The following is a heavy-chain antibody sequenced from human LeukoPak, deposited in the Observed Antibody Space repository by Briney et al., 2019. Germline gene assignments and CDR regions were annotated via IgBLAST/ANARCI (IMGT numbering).Heavy chain of an antibody. D-gene: IGHD3-10*01. CDR1: GGSISSGGYY. CDR3: ARDRAMVRGVVCDH. Sequence: SETLSLTCAVSGGSISSGGYYWSWIRQPPGKGLEWIGEINHSGSTNYNPSLKSRVTISVDTSKNQFSLKLSSVTAADTAVYYCARDRAMVRGVVCDHWGQGTLVTVSS. V-gene: IGHV4-34*01. CDR2: INHSGST. J-gene: IGHJ4*02.